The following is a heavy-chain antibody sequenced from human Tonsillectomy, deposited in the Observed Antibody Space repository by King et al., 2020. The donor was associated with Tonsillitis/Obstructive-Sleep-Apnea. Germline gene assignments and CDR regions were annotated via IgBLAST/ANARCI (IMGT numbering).Heavy chain of an antibody. J-gene: IGHJ4*02. CDR2: IWYDGSNK. D-gene: IGHD1-26*01. CDR1: GFTFSHYG. Sequence: VQLVESGGGVVQPGRSLRLSCAASGFTFSHYGMHWVRQAPGKGLEWVAFIWYDGSNKYYAESVKGRFTISRDNSKNTLYLQMNSLRAEDTGVYYCARVGVGATWGQGPLVTVSS. V-gene: IGHV3-33*01. CDR3: ARVGVGAT.